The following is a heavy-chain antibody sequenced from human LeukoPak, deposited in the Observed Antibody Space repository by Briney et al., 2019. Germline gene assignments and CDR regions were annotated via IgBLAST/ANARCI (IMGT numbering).Heavy chain of an antibody. V-gene: IGHV3-23*01. CDR1: GFTFTSYA. CDR3: AKDRDSDWTSKYFQH. Sequence: GGSLRLSCAASGFTFTSYAMTWVRQAPGKGLEWVSSISTGGITYYADSVKGRFTISRDNSKSTLWLQMNSLRADDTAVYYCAKDRDSDWTSKYFQHWGQGTLVTVSS. D-gene: IGHD6-19*01. J-gene: IGHJ1*01. CDR2: ISTGGIT.